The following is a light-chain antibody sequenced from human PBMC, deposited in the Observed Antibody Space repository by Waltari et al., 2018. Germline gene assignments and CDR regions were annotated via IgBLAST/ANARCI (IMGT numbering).Light chain of an antibody. CDR3: CSYAGSITFWV. J-gene: IGLJ3*02. V-gene: IGLV2-11*01. Sequence: QSALTQPRSVSGSPGQSVPISCTGTSSAVGGYNYVSWYQNHPGKAPKLIIYDVTKRPSGVPDRFSASKSDNTASLTISGLQAEDEADYYCCSYAGSITFWVFGGGTKLTVL. CDR2: DVT. CDR1: SSAVGGYNY.